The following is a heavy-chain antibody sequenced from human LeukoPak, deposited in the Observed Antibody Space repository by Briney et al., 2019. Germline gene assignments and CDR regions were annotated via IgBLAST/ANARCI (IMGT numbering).Heavy chain of an antibody. V-gene: IGHV4-59*08. CDR1: GGSISSYY. J-gene: IGHJ4*02. Sequence: SETLSLTCTVSGGSISSYYWSWIRQPPGKGLEWIGYIYYSGSTNYNPSLKSRVTISVDTSKNQFSLKLSSVTAADTAVYYCARHPYSSGWTYWGQGTLVTVSS. CDR2: IYYSGST. D-gene: IGHD6-19*01. CDR3: ARHPYSSGWTY.